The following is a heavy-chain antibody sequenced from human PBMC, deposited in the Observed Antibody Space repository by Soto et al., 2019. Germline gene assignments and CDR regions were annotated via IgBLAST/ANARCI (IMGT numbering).Heavy chain of an antibody. D-gene: IGHD6-13*01. CDR3: ASSHAGAHITAAVH. J-gene: IGHJ4*02. CDR2: IYHSGST. Sequence: TLSLTCAVSGGPISSGGYSWSWIRPPPGKGLEWIGYIYHSGSTYYNPSLKSRVTISVDRSKNHFSLKLSSVTAADTAVYYCASSHAGAHITAAVHWGQGTLVTVSS. V-gene: IGHV4-30-2*01. CDR1: GGPISSGGYS.